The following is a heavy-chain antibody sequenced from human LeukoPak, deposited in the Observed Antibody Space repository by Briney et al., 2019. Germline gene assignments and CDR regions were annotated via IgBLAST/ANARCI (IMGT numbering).Heavy chain of an antibody. V-gene: IGHV3-23*01. CDR1: GFTLSSYA. Sequence: PGGSLRLSCAASGFTLSSYAMSWVRQGPGKGLEWVSAFSGSGGDTYYADSVKGRFTISRDNSKNTLYLQMNSLRAEDTAVYYCAKSGYNRFDYWGQGTLVTVSS. CDR2: FSGSGGDT. CDR3: AKSGYNRFDY. D-gene: IGHD5-24*01. J-gene: IGHJ4*01.